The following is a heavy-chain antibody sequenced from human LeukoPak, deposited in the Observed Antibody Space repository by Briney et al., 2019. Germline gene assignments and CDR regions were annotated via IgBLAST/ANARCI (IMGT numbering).Heavy chain of an antibody. CDR2: IYYNGDT. J-gene: IGHJ5*02. D-gene: IGHD3-3*02. V-gene: IGHV4-34*01. CDR1: GGSFSGYY. Sequence: PSETLSLTCAVYGGSFSGYYWSWIRQPPGKGLEWIGNIYYNGDTYYNPSLESRVTLSMDTSKNRFSLRLSSVTAADTAVYYCARTLSARDWFDPWGQGTLVTVSS. CDR3: ARTLSARDWFDP.